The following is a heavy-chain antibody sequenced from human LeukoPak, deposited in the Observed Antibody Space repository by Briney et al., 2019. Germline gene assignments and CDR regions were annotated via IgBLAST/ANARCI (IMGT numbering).Heavy chain of an antibody. D-gene: IGHD1-26*01. CDR3: ARPVSGSYSGFDY. CDR2: IYYSGST. J-gene: IGHJ4*02. CDR1: GGSISSYY. Sequence: PSETLSLTCTVSGGSISSYYWSWIRQPPGKGLEWIGYIYYSGSTNYNPSLKSRVTISVDTSKNQFSLKLSSVTAADTAVYYCARPVSGSYSGFDYWGQGTLVTVSS. V-gene: IGHV4-59*08.